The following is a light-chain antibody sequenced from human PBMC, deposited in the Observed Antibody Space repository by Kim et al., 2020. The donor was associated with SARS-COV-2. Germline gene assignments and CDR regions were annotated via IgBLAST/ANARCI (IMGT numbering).Light chain of an antibody. Sequence: ELTQPPSTSGTPGQRVTISCSGSSSDIGSNTVTWYQQFPGTTPKLLIYSNVQRPSGVPDRFSGSKSGTSASLAISGLQSEDEADYYCASWDDSLSGWVFGGGTQLTVL. CDR3: ASWDDSLSGWV. CDR2: SNV. V-gene: IGLV1-44*01. CDR1: SSDIGSNT. J-gene: IGLJ3*02.